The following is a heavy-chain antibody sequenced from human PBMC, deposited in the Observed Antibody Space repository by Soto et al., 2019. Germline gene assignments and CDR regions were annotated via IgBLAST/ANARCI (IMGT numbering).Heavy chain of an antibody. CDR2: ISYDGSHQ. CDR1: GFTFSSFG. J-gene: IGHJ1*01. V-gene: IGHV3-30*18. Sequence: QVQLVESGGGVVQPGRSLRLSCVDSGFTFSSFGMHWVRQAPGKGLEWVAVISYDGSHQYYADSVKARFTISRDYSKNTVFLQMTSLRAEDTAVYYCAKESRGVGATTIDFQHCGQGTLVTVAS. D-gene: IGHD1-26*01. CDR3: AKESRGVGATTIDFQH.